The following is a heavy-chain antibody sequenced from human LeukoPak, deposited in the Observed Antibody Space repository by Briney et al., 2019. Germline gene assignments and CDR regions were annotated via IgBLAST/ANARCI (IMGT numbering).Heavy chain of an antibody. CDR1: GGSISSSSYS. CDR3: ARQGSVRSSDY. Sequence: SETLSLTCTVSGGSISSSSYSWGWIRQPPGKGLEWIGSIYYSGSTFYNPSLKSRVTISVDTSKNQFSLKLSSVTAADTAVYYCARQGSVRSSDYWGQGTLVTVSS. J-gene: IGHJ4*02. D-gene: IGHD1-26*01. V-gene: IGHV4-39*01. CDR2: IYYSGST.